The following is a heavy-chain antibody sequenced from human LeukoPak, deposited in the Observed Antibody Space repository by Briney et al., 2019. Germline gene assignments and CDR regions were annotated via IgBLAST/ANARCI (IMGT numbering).Heavy chain of an antibody. V-gene: IGHV3-21*04. D-gene: IGHD1-1*01. J-gene: IGHJ4*02. CDR2: ISITGSYI. CDR1: GFTFNTYS. CDR3: AKDRYTRLRSFDY. Sequence: GGSLRLSCAASGFTFNTYSMIWVRQAPGKGLEWVSSISITGSYIFYADSVKGRFTISRDNAKNSLFLQMNSLRAEDTAVYYCAKDRYTRLRSFDYWGQGTLVTVSS.